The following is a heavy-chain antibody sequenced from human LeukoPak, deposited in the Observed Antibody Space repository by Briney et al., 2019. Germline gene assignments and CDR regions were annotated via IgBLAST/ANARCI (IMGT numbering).Heavy chain of an antibody. Sequence: PGGSLTLPCAVSGLTVPDNYLRWVRQAPGRGLEWVSGIYPDGSTYHADSVKGRLTISRENSKTTLFLQRKTLRADHTAIYHCARTNPVYGNYDYWGRGTLVTGSS. CDR1: GLTVPDNY. D-gene: IGHD5/OR15-5a*01. V-gene: IGHV3-53*01. CDR2: IYPDGST. CDR3: ARTNPVYGNYDY. J-gene: IGHJ4*02.